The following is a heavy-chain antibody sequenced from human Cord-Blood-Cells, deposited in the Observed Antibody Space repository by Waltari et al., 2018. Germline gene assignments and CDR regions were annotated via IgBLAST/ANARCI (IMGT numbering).Heavy chain of an antibody. CDR3: ARGGIRFGELYYFDY. CDR1: GFTFSSYW. J-gene: IGHJ4*02. D-gene: IGHD3-10*01. V-gene: IGHV3-74*01. CDR2: INSDGRST. Sequence: EVQLVESGGGLVQPGGSLRLSCAASGFTFSSYWMHWVRQAPGKGLVWVSRINSDGRSTSYADYVKGRFTSSRDNAKNTLYLQMNSLRAEDTAVYYCARGGIRFGELYYFDYWGQGTLVTVSS.